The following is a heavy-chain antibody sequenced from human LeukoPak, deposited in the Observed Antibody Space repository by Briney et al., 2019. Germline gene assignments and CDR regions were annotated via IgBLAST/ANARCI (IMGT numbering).Heavy chain of an antibody. V-gene: IGHV3-7*01. CDR1: GFTFSSYW. D-gene: IGHD3-3*01. Sequence: GGSLRLSCAASGFTFSSYWMSWVRQAPGKGLEWVANIKQDGSEKYYVDSVKGRFTISRDNAKNSLYLQMNSLRAEDTAVYYCARDHSTYYDFWSGYSYYFDYWGQGTLVTVSS. J-gene: IGHJ4*02. CDR3: ARDHSTYYDFWSGYSYYFDY. CDR2: IKQDGSEK.